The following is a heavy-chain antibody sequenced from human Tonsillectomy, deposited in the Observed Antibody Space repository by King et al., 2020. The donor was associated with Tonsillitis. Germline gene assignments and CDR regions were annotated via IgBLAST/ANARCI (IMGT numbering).Heavy chain of an antibody. CDR3: ARGVVGSTTYYYYGMDV. Sequence: VQLVESGAEVKKPGSSVKVSCKASGGTFSSYAVSWVRQAPGQGLEWMGRIIPMFAIANHAQKFQGRVTITADKSTSTAYMELSSLRSEDTAVYYCARGVVGSTTYYYYGMDVWGQGTTVTVSS. D-gene: IGHD1-26*01. CDR1: GGTFSSYA. J-gene: IGHJ6*02. V-gene: IGHV1-69*09. CDR2: IIPMFAIA.